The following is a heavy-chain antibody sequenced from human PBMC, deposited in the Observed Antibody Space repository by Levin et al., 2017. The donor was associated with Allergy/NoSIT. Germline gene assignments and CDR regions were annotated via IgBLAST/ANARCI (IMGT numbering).Heavy chain of an antibody. CDR2: ISGSGYST. Sequence: GESLKISCAASGFTFSSYAMSWVRQAPGKGLEWVSAISGSGYSTYYADSVKGRFTISRDNSKNTLYLQMNSLRAEDTAVYYCAEAGGSYGSGRLSYYYYYMDVWGKGTTVTVSS. J-gene: IGHJ6*03. D-gene: IGHD3-10*01. CDR3: AEAGGSYGSGRLSYYYYYMDV. CDR1: GFTFSSYA. V-gene: IGHV3-23*01.